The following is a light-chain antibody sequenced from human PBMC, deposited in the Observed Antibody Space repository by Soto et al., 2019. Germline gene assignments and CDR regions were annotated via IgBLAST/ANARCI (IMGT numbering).Light chain of an antibody. CDR3: ASYTTSSTYV. Sequence: QSVLTQPASVSGSPGQSIAISCTGTSSDVGGYSHVSWYQQQPGKAPKLVISDVSNRPSGVSDRFSGSKSGNTASLTISGLRTEDEADYYCASYTTSSTYVFGTGTKVTVL. CDR2: DVS. CDR1: SSDVGGYSH. J-gene: IGLJ1*01. V-gene: IGLV2-14*01.